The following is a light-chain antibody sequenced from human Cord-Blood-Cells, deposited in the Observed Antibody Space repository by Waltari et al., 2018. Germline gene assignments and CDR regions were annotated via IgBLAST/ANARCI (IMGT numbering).Light chain of an antibody. Sequence: DIQMTQSQSSLSAYVGDRVTITCRASQSISSYLNWYQQKPGKAPKLLIKAASSLQSGVPSRFSGSASWTDFTLTISSLQPEDFATYYCQQSYSTLFTFGPATKVDI. CDR1: QSISSY. CDR3: QQSYSTLFT. CDR2: AAS. V-gene: IGKV1-39*01. J-gene: IGKJ3*01.